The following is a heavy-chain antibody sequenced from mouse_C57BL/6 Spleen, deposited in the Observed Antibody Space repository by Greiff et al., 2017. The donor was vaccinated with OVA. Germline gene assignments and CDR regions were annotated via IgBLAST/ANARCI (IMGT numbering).Heavy chain of an antibody. D-gene: IGHD2-4*01. CDR1: GFTFSSYA. Sequence: EVKLVESGGGLVKPGGSLKLSCAASGFTFSSYAMSWVRQTPEKRLEWVATISDGGSYTYYPDNVQGRFTISRDNAKNNLYLQMSHLKSEDTAMYYCARDDDYDGVVFDYWGQGTTLTVSS. CDR3: ARDDDYDGVVFDY. V-gene: IGHV5-4*01. CDR2: ISDGGSYT. J-gene: IGHJ2*01.